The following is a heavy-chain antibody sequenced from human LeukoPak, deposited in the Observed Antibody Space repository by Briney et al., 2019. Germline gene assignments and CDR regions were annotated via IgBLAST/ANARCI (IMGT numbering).Heavy chain of an antibody. CDR2: IYSGGST. V-gene: IGHV3-53*01. J-gene: IGHJ5*02. Sequence: GGSLRLSCAASGFTVSSNYMSWVRQAPGKGLEWVSVIYSGGSTYYADSVKGRFTISRDNSKNTLYLQMNSLRAEDTAVYYCARTYYYDSSGYSWGQGTLVTVSS. CDR1: GFTVSSNY. D-gene: IGHD3-22*01. CDR3: ARTYYYDSSGYS.